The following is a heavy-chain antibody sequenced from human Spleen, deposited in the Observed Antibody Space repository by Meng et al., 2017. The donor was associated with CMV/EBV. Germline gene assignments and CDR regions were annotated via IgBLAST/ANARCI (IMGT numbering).Heavy chain of an antibody. J-gene: IGHJ6*02. Sequence: GGSLRLSCAASGFSFNDYSMHWVRQAPGKGLEWVSVIYSGGSTFYADSVMGRFTISRDSSKNTLYLQMNSLRAEDTAVYYCARGQVGRFLEWLYGLDVWGQGTTVTVSS. CDR2: IYSGGST. CDR3: ARGQVGRFLEWLYGLDV. CDR1: GFSFNDYS. V-gene: IGHV3-53*01. D-gene: IGHD3-3*01.